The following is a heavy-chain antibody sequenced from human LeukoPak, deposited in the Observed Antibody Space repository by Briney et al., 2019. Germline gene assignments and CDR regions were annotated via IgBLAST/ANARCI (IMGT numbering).Heavy chain of an antibody. D-gene: IGHD2-2*01. CDR3: ARAPDIVVVPAAMGATSNDY. Sequence: GGSLRLSCAASGFTVSSNYMSWVRQATGKGLEWVSVIYSGGSTYYADSVKGRFTISRDNSKNTLYLQMNSLRADDTAVYYCARAPDIVVVPAAMGATSNDYWGQGTLVTVSS. J-gene: IGHJ4*02. CDR1: GFTVSSNY. CDR2: IYSGGST. V-gene: IGHV3-66*01.